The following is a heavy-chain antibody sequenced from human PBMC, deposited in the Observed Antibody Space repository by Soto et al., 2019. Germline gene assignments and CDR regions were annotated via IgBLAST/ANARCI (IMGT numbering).Heavy chain of an antibody. D-gene: IGHD4-17*01. CDR1: GYTFTTYG. CDR2: ISAYSGNT. CDR3: ARVVKAGDYGDYGRYYFDY. J-gene: IGHJ4*01. Sequence: QVQLVQSGAEVKKPGASVKVSCKASGYTFTTYGITWVRQAPGQGLEWMGWISAYSGNTNYAQKRQGRLTVTTDTSTNTADMDLRSLRSDDTAVYYCARVVKAGDYGDYGRYYFDYWGHGTLVTVSS. V-gene: IGHV1-18*04.